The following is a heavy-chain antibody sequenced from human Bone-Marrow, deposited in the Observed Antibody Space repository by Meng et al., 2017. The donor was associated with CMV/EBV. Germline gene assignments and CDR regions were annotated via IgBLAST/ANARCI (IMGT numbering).Heavy chain of an antibody. J-gene: IGHJ4*02. CDR3: AKDRGWGAYYFDY. D-gene: IGHD7-27*01. Sequence: GESLKISCAASGFTFSSYSMNWVRQAPGKGLEWVSSISSSSSYIYYADSVKGRFTISRDNAKNSLYLQMNSLRAEDTAVYYCAKDRGWGAYYFDYWGQGTLVTVSS. V-gene: IGHV3-21*01. CDR1: GFTFSSYS. CDR2: ISSSSSYI.